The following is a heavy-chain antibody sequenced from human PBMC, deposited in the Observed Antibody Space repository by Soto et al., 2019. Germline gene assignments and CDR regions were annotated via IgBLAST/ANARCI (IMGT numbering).Heavy chain of an antibody. CDR1: GFTFSSYG. D-gene: IGHD6-19*01. CDR3: AKDWKRYSSGWYVSYYFDY. CDR2: ISYDGSNK. J-gene: IGHJ4*02. Sequence: PGGSLRLSCAASGFTFSSYGMHWVRQAPGKGLEWVAVISYDGSNKYYADSVKGRFTISRDNSKNKLYLQMNSLRAEDTAVYYCAKDWKRYSSGWYVSYYFDYWGQGTLVTVSS. V-gene: IGHV3-30*18.